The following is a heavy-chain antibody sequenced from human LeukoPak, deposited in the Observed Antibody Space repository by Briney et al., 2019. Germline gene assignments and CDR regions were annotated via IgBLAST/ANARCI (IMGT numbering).Heavy chain of an antibody. Sequence: TSETLSLTCNVSGGSISSNYWSWIRQPPGKGLEWIGYIYYSGSTNYNPSLKSRVTISVDTSKNQFSLKLNSVTAADTAVYYCARTRGEEYYDILTGYLGPPAYYFDYWGQGTLVTVSS. CDR2: IYYSGST. CDR1: GGSISSNY. J-gene: IGHJ4*02. CDR3: ARTRGEEYYDILTGYLGPPAYYFDY. V-gene: IGHV4-59*01. D-gene: IGHD3-9*01.